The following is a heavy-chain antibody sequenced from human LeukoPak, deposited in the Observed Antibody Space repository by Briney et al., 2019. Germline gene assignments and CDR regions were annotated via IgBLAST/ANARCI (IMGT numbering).Heavy chain of an antibody. CDR3: ARGLGKRGGYFDY. J-gene: IGHJ4*02. CDR1: GGTFSSYA. V-gene: IGHV1-8*03. CDR2: MNPNSGNT. Sequence: ASVKVSCKASGGTFSSYAISWVRQAPGQGLEWMGWMNPNSGNTGYAQKFQGRVTITRNTSISTAYMELSSLRSEDTAVYYCARGLGKRGGYFDYWGQGTLVTVSS. D-gene: IGHD7-27*01.